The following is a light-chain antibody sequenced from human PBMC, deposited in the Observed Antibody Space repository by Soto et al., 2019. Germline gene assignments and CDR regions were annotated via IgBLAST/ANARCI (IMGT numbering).Light chain of an antibody. Sequence: DIQMTQAPSTLSASVGDRVTITCRASQSISYWLAWYQQKPGKAPNLLIYDASNLESGVPSRLSGSGFGTEFTLTISSLQPDDFATYYCQQYNSYSWTFGQGTKVDLK. CDR2: DAS. CDR3: QQYNSYSWT. CDR1: QSISYW. J-gene: IGKJ1*01. V-gene: IGKV1-5*01.